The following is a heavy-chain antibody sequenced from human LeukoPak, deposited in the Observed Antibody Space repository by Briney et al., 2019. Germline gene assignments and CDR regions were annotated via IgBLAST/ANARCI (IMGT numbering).Heavy chain of an antibody. J-gene: IGHJ4*02. Sequence: SETLSLTCTVSGGSISSYYWSWIRQPPGKGLKWIGNICYSGYTTYSPSLRSRVTISVDTSKNQFSLKLSSVTAADTAVYYCARIQYYYDSGTYYHYFDYWGQGTLVTVSS. CDR3: ARIQYYYDSGTYYHYFDY. CDR1: GGSISSYY. V-gene: IGHV4-59*08. D-gene: IGHD3-10*01. CDR2: ICYSGYT.